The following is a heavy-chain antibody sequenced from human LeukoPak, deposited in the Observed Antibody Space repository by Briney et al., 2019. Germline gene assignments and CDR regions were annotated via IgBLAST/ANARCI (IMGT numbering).Heavy chain of an antibody. J-gene: IGHJ3*02. CDR1: GFTFSSSA. CDR2: ISASGGNT. CDR3: GKNRYSGSLSPFDI. D-gene: IGHD1-26*01. Sequence: GGSLRLSCAASGFTFSSSAMSWVRQVPGKGLEWVSGISASGGNTYYADSVKGRFTISRDNSKNTLYLQMNSLRAEDTAVYYCGKNRYSGSLSPFDIWGQGTMVTVSS. V-gene: IGHV3-23*01.